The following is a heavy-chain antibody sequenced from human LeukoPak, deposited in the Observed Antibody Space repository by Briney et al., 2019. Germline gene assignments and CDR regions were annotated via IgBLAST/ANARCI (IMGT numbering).Heavy chain of an antibody. V-gene: IGHV4-34*01. CDR2: INHSGST. CDR3: ARGGGQGLLRFGELLYYYGMDV. D-gene: IGHD3-10*01. CDR1: GGSFSGYY. Sequence: PSETLSLTCAVYGGSFSGYYWSWIRQPPGKGLEWIGEINHSGSTNYNPSLKSRVTISVDTSKNQFSLRLSSVTAADTAVYYCARGGGQGLLRFGELLYYYGMDVWGKGTTVTVSS. J-gene: IGHJ6*04.